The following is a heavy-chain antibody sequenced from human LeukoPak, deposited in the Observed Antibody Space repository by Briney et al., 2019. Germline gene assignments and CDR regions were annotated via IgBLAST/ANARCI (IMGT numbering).Heavy chain of an antibody. V-gene: IGHV3-64*01. CDR3: ARGPPYYYDSSGELDY. J-gene: IGHJ4*02. CDR2: ISSNGGST. Sequence: GGSLRLSCAASGFTFSSYAMHWVRQAPGKGLEYVSAISSNGGSTYYANSVKGRFTTSRDNSKNTLYLQMGSLRAEDMAVYYCARGPPYYYDSSGELDYWGQGTLVTVSS. CDR1: GFTFSSYA. D-gene: IGHD3-22*01.